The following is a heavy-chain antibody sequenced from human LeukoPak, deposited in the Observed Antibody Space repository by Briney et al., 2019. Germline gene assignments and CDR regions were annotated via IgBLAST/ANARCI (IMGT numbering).Heavy chain of an antibody. CDR2: INHSGST. CDR1: XGSXXNYY. CDR3: ARVYYDSSGSAGYFDY. D-gene: IGHD3-22*01. J-gene: IGHJ4*02. Sequence: XGSXXNYYXSXIRQPPGKGLEWIGEINHSGSTNYNPSLKSRVTISVDTSKNQFSLKLSSVTAADTAVYYCARVYYDSSGSAGYFDYWGQGTLVTVSS. V-gene: IGHV4-34*01.